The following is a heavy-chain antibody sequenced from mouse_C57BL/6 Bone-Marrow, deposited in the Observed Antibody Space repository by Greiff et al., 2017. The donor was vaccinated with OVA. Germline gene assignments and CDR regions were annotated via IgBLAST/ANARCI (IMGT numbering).Heavy chain of an antibody. CDR2: IDPETGGT. V-gene: IGHV1-15*01. CDR3: TRRGTITTVVATCDY. CDR1: GYTFTDYE. J-gene: IGHJ2*01. D-gene: IGHD1-1*01. Sequence: QVQLQQSGAELVRPGASVTLSCKASGYTFTDYEMHWVKQTPVHGLEWIGAIDPETGGTAYNQKFKGKAILTADKSSSTAYMELRSLTSEDSAVYYCTRRGTITTVVATCDYWGQGTTLTVSS.